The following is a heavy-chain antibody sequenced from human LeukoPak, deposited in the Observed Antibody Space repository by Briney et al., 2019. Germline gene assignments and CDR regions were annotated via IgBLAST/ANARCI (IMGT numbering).Heavy chain of an antibody. CDR3: AKDRHYYYDSSGYHAYWYFDL. J-gene: IGHJ2*01. V-gene: IGHV3-23*01. D-gene: IGHD3-22*01. CDR1: GFTFSSYA. CDR2: ISGSGGST. Sequence: GGSLRLSCAASGFTFSSYAMHWVRQAPGKGLEWVSAISGSGGSTYYADSVKGRFTISRDNSKNTLYLQMNSLRAEDTAVYYCAKDRHYYYDSSGYHAYWYFDLWGRGTLVTVSS.